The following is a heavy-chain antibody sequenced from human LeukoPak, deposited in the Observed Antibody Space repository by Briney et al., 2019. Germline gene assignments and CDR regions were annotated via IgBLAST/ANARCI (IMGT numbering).Heavy chain of an antibody. Sequence: ASVKVSCKASGYTFTGYGISWVRLAPGQGLEWMGWISAYNGNTNYAQKLQGRVTMTTDTSTSTAYMELRSLRSDDTAVYYCARDLDPDYYDSSGLLGYWGQGTLVTVSS. CDR2: ISAYNGNT. CDR1: GYTFTGYG. CDR3: ARDLDPDYYDSSGLLGY. J-gene: IGHJ4*02. D-gene: IGHD3-22*01. V-gene: IGHV1-18*01.